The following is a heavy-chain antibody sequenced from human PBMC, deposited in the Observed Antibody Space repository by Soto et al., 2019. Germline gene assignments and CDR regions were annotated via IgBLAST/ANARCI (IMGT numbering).Heavy chain of an antibody. Sequence: LRLSCTASGFTFGDYAMSWFRQAPGKGLEWVGVVRSKAYGGTSDYAASVKGRFTISRDDSKSIAYLQMNTLRTEDTAVYYCSRYTYTSRYSYYGMDVWGHGTTGHRLL. J-gene: IGHJ6*02. D-gene: IGHD6-19*01. CDR3: SRYTYTSRYSYYGMDV. CDR1: GFTFGDYA. V-gene: IGHV3-49*03. CDR2: VRSKAYGGTS.